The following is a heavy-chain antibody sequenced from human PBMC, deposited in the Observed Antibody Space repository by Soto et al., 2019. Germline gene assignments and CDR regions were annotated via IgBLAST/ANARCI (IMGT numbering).Heavy chain of an antibody. J-gene: IGHJ6*02. CDR3: VKDRDRSSWPSRDV. CDR2: ISPNSGNT. D-gene: IGHD6-19*01. V-gene: IGHV1-18*01. CDR1: GYTFTRNG. Sequence: QVHLVQSGAEVKKPGASVNVSCKTSGYTFTRNGISWVRQAPGQGLEWMGWISPNSGNTRYAQKLQDRVIMTTDTSTSTAYMELRSLRSDDTAVYYCVKDRDRSSWPSRDVWGPGTTVTVSS.